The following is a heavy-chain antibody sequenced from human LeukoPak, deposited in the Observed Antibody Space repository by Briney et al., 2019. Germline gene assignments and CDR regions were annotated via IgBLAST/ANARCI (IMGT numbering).Heavy chain of an antibody. V-gene: IGHV3-30*14. CDR3: ARLGGGSYYSGAFDI. CDR2: ISYDGSNK. D-gene: IGHD1-26*01. CDR1: GFTFSSYA. Sequence: GGSLRLSCAASGFTFSSYAMHWVRQAPGKGLEWVAVISYDGSNKYYADSVKGRFTISRDNSKNTLYLQMNSLRAEDTAVYYCARLGGGSYYSGAFDIWGQGTMVTVSS. J-gene: IGHJ3*02.